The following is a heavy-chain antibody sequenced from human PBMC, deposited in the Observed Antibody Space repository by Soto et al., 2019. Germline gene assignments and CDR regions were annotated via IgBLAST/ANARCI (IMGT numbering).Heavy chain of an antibody. D-gene: IGHD3-22*01. Sequence: GGSLKLSCAASGFTFSSYAMSWVRQAPGKGLEWDQVISGSGTSTYYADSVKAWFTISRNYSINSLYLQMNSLRAEDTAVYYSAKRPYYDGSVSNFDYWGQGDLVTVSS. CDR3: AKRPYYDGSVSNFDY. V-gene: IGHV3-23*01. CDR1: GFTFSSYA. J-gene: IGHJ4*02. CDR2: ISGSGTST.